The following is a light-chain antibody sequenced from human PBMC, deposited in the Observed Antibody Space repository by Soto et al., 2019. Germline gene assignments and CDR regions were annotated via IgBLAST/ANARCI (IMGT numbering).Light chain of an antibody. CDR3: ATWDDSLNPRYV. V-gene: IGLV1-44*01. CDR2: SNK. Sequence: QSVLNQPPSASGTPGQRVTISCSGGSSNIGSKTVNWYQQLPGAAPKLLIYSNKQRSSGVPDRFSGSKSVTSASLVISGLQSEDEADYYCATWDDSLNPRYVFGTGTKVTVL. CDR1: SSNIGSKT. J-gene: IGLJ1*01.